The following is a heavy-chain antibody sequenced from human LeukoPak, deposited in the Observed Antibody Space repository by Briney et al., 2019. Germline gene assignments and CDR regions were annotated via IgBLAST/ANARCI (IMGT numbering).Heavy chain of an antibody. V-gene: IGHV3-7*01. Sequence: PGGSLRLFCAASGFTFSSYWMSWVRQAPGKGLEWVANIKQDGSEKYYVDSVKGRFTISRDNAKNSLYLQMNSLRAEDTAVYYCARRSYYDSSGYYSFDYWGQGTLVTVSS. CDR1: GFTFSSYW. CDR3: ARRSYYDSSGYYSFDY. CDR2: IKQDGSEK. D-gene: IGHD3-22*01. J-gene: IGHJ4*02.